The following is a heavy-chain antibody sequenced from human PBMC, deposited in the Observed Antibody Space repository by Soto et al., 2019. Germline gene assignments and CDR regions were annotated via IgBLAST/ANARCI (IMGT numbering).Heavy chain of an antibody. V-gene: IGHV3-23*01. CDR1: GFTFSSYA. D-gene: IGHD3-22*01. Sequence: GSLRLSCAASGFTFSSYAMSWVRQAPGKGLEWVSAISGSGGSTYYADSVKGRFTISRDNSKNTLYLQMNSLRAEDTAVYYCAKHYYDSSGPSIHFDYWGQGTLVTVSS. CDR3: AKHYYDSSGPSIHFDY. CDR2: ISGSGGST. J-gene: IGHJ4*02.